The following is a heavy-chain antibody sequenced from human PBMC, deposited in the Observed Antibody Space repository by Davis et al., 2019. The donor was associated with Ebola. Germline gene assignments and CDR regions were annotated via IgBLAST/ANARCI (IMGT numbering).Heavy chain of an antibody. CDR3: VKTRSNWWNDALEI. CDR2: ISSSSSYI. CDR1: GFTFSSYS. D-gene: IGHD2-8*02. V-gene: IGHV3-21*01. Sequence: GESLKISCAASGFTFSSYSMNWVRQAPGKGLEWVSSISSSSSYIYYADSAKGRFTISRDNSKNTLDLQMNSLRPEDTAVYYCVKTRSNWWNDALEIWGRGTMVIVSS. J-gene: IGHJ3*02.